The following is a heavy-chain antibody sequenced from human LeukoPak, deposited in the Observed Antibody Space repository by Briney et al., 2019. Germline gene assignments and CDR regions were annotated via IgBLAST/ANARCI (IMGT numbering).Heavy chain of an antibody. CDR2: INTYNGNT. V-gene: IGHV1-18*04. CDR1: GYTFTSYG. D-gene: IGHD1-20*01. CDR3: ARELRGNWNALDS. J-gene: IGHJ4*02. Sequence: ASVKVSCKASGYTFTSYGISWVRQAPGQGPEWMGWINTYNGNTNYAQNHQGRVTMTTDTSTSTAYMELSSLRSEDTDVYYCARELRGNWNALDSWGQGTLVTVSS.